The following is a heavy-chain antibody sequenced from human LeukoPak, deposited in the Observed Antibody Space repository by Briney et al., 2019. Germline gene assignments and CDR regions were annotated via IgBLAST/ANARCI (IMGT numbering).Heavy chain of an antibody. CDR2: INPNSGGT. Sequence: ASVKVSCKASGYTFTGYYMRWVRQAPGQGLDWMGWINPNSGGTNYAQKFQGRVTMTRDTSISTAYMELSRLRSDDTAVYYCATETGEGGAFDIWGQGTMVTVSS. CDR3: ATETGEGGAFDI. J-gene: IGHJ3*02. CDR1: GYTFTGYY. D-gene: IGHD7-27*01. V-gene: IGHV1-2*02.